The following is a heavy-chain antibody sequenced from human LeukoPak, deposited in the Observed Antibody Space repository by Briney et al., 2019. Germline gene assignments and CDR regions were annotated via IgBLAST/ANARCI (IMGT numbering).Heavy chain of an antibody. V-gene: IGHV3-53*05. J-gene: IGHJ5*02. CDR1: GFTVSSDY. Sequence: PGGSLRLSCAASGFTVSSDYMGWVRQAPGKGLEWVSVIYSGGSTYYADSVKGRFTISRDKSKNTVYLQMNSLRFKDTAMYYCARNWFDPWGQGTLVTVSS. CDR3: ARNWFDP. CDR2: IYSGGST.